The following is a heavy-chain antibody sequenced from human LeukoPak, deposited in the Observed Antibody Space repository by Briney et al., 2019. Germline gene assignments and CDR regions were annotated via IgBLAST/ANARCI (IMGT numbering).Heavy chain of an antibody. J-gene: IGHJ4*02. D-gene: IGHD3-22*01. CDR2: ISYDGSLE. V-gene: IGHV3-30*18. CDR3: AKVPQYYYDSSGYFDY. Sequence: GGSLRLSCAASGFTFSSYSMNWVRQAPGKGPEWVAIISYDGSLEYYADSVKGRFTISRDNSKNTLYLQMNSLRAEDTAVYYCAKVPQYYYDSSGYFDYWGQGTLVTVSS. CDR1: GFTFSSYS.